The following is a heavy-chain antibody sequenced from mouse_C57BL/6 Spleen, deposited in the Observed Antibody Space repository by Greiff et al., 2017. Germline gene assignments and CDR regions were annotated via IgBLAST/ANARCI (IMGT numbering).Heavy chain of an antibody. J-gene: IGHJ1*03. Sequence: VQLQQPGAELVKPGASVKMSCKASGYTFTSYWITWVKQRPGQGLEWIGDIYPGSGSTNYNEKFKSKATLTVDTSASTAYMQLSSLTSEDSAVYYCARRGYDDWYFDVWGTGTTVTASS. CDR3: ARRGYDDWYFDV. CDR1: GYTFTSYW. CDR2: IYPGSGST. V-gene: IGHV1-55*01. D-gene: IGHD2-2*01.